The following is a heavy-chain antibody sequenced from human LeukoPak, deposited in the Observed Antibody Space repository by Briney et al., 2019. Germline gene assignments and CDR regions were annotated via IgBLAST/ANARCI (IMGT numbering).Heavy chain of an antibody. Sequence: GGSLRLSCAASGFTFSTYAMHWVRQSTGTGLEWVSAIGSAGDTYYPGSVKGRFIISRENAKSSLYLQMNSLRAGDTAVYYCARGGDNRLIDYWGQGTLVTVSS. J-gene: IGHJ4*02. V-gene: IGHV3-13*01. CDR1: GFTFSTYA. CDR2: IGSAGDT. D-gene: IGHD2-21*01. CDR3: ARGGDNRLIDY.